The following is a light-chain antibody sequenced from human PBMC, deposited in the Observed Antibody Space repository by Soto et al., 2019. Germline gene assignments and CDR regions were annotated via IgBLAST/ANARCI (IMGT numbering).Light chain of an antibody. V-gene: IGKV3-15*01. Sequence: EIVMTQSPATLSVSPGERATLSCRASQSISDNLVWYQQKPGQAPRLLIYGASTRATGIPARYSGSGSGTEFFFTVRSLQSEDFAVYYCQQSNTWPRTFCHANRVEIK. CDR1: QSISDN. CDR3: QQSNTWPRT. CDR2: GAS. J-gene: IGKJ1*01.